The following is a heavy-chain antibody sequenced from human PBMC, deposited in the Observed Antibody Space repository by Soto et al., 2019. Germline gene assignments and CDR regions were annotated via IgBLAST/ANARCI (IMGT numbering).Heavy chain of an antibody. CDR3: ARVDVGSRYGTFGY. J-gene: IGHJ4*02. CDR1: GGSISSYY. D-gene: IGHD5-18*01. CDR2: IYYSGST. V-gene: IGHV4-59*01. Sequence: SETLSLTCTVSGGSISSYYWNWIRQSPGKGLEWIGYIYYSGSTNYNPSLKSRVTISVATSKNQFSLNLSSVTAADTAVYYCARVDVGSRYGTFGYWGQGTLVTVSS.